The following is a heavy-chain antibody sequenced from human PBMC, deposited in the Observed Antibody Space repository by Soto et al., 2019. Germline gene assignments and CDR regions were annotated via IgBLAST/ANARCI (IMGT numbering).Heavy chain of an antibody. V-gene: IGHV1-18*01. Sequence: ASVKVSCKASGYTFSTSGMSWLRQAPGQGLEWMGWISTYNGDTNDAQKFQGRVTMTRDTSTSTVYMELSSLGSEDTAVYYCARIISGGHFDYWGQGTLVTVSS. D-gene: IGHD2-15*01. J-gene: IGHJ4*02. CDR1: GYTFSTSG. CDR2: ISTYNGDT. CDR3: ARIISGGHFDY.